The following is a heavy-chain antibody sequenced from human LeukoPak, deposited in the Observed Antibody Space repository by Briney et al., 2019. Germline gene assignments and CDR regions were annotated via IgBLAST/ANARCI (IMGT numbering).Heavy chain of an antibody. CDR2: IYTSGST. V-gene: IGHV4-4*07. CDR3: AKDSTMIGGYMDV. D-gene: IGHD3-22*01. Sequence: PSQTLSLTCTVSGGSISSHYWSWIRQPAGKGLEWIGRIYTSGSTNYNPSLKSRVTMSVDTSKNQFSLKLSSVTAADTAVYYCAKDSTMIGGYMDVWGKGTTVTISS. CDR1: GGSISSHY. J-gene: IGHJ6*03.